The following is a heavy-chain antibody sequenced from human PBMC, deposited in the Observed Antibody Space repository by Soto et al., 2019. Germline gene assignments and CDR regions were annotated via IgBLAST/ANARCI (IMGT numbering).Heavy chain of an antibody. CDR1: GGSFSGYY. Sequence: PSETLSLTCAVYGGSFSGYYWSWIRQPPGKGLGWIGEINHSGSTNYNPSLKSRVTISVDTSKNQFSLKLSSVTAADTAVYYCARRKAAAGTFLSFYYYGMDVWAEGPRSPSP. CDR2: INHSGST. CDR3: ARRKAAAGTFLSFYYYGMDV. V-gene: IGHV4-34*01. D-gene: IGHD6-13*01. J-gene: IGHJ6*02.